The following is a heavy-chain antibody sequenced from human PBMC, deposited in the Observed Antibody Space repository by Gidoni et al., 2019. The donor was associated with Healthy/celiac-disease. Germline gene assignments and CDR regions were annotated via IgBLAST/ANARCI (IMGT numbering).Heavy chain of an antibody. Sequence: QVQLVQSGAEVKKPGSSVKVPCQDSGGTFSSYAISWVRQAPGQGLEWMGGIIPIFGTANYAQKFQGSVTITADESTSTAYMELSSLRSEDTAVYYCARARTGLPGGYWGQGTLVTVSS. CDR1: GGTFSSYA. D-gene: IGHD3-9*01. CDR3: ARARTGLPGGY. CDR2: IIPIFGTA. J-gene: IGHJ4*02. V-gene: IGHV1-69*01.